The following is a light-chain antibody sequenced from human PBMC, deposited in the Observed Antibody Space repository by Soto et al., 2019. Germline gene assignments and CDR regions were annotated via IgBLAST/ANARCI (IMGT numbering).Light chain of an antibody. CDR3: QQYFEWPPMT. CDR2: GAS. CDR1: ETVATN. J-gene: IGKJ1*01. V-gene: IGKV3-15*01. Sequence: VMTQSPATLSVSPGERATLSCWASETVATNLAWCQQKPGQAPRLLISGASTRAAGISDRFRGSGSGTEFTLTISSLRSDDSAIYYCQQYFEWPPMTFGQGTKVEI.